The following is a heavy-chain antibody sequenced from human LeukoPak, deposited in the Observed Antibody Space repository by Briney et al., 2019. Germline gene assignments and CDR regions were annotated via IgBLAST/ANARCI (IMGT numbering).Heavy chain of an antibody. Sequence: SETLSLTCAVYGGSFSGYYWRWIRQPPGKGLEWIGEINHSGSTNYNPSLKSRVTISVDTSKNQFSLKLSSVTAADTAVYYCASLVSYYNSYYYGMDVWGQGTTVTVSS. CDR3: ASLVSYYNSYYYGMDV. CDR1: GGSFSGYY. CDR2: INHSGST. D-gene: IGHD3-10*01. V-gene: IGHV4-34*01. J-gene: IGHJ6*02.